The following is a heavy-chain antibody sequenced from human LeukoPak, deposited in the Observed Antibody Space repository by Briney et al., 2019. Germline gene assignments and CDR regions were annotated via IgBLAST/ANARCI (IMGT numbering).Heavy chain of an antibody. V-gene: IGHV4-4*02. D-gene: IGHD5-18*01. CDR1: GASITSHPW. J-gene: IGHJ4*02. CDR3: ATRDESRTDVVPPDY. CDR2: THRSGDT. Sequence: SGTLSLTCAVSGASITSHPWNWVRQPPGKGLEWIGETHRSGDTKYSPSLETRVTISTDRYNNHLSLNLHSVTAADTAVYYCATRDESRTDVVPPDYWGQGTLVTVSS.